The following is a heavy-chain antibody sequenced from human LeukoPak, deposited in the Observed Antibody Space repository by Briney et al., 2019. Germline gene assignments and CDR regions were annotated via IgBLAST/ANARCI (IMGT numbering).Heavy chain of an antibody. J-gene: IGHJ5*02. D-gene: IGHD2-8*02. CDR2: IYYSGST. V-gene: IGHV4-59*01. CDR3: ARDTEADGGVNWFDP. Sequence: PSETLSLTCTVSGGSISGYYWSWIRQPPGKGLEWIGYIYYSGSTNYNPSLKSRVTISVDTSKNQFSLKLSSVTAADTAVYYCARDTEADGGVNWFDPWGQGTLVTVSS. CDR1: GGSISGYY.